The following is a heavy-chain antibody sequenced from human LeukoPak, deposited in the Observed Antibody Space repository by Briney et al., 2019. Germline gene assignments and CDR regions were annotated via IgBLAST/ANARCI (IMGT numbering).Heavy chain of an antibody. CDR3: ARAYPYSSGWYPPRGEFDY. V-gene: IGHV3-21*01. CDR1: GFTFSSYS. J-gene: IGHJ4*02. Sequence: GGSLRLSCAASGFTFSSYSMNWVRQAPGKGLEWVSSISSSSSYIYYADSVKGRFTISRDNAKNSLYLQMNSLRAEDTAVYYCARAYPYSSGWYPPRGEFDYWGQGTLVTVSS. CDR2: ISSSSSYI. D-gene: IGHD6-19*01.